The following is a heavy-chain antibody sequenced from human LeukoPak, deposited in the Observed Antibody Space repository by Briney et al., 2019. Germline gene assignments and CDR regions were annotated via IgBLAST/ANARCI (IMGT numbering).Heavy chain of an antibody. CDR2: ISSGSSYI. D-gene: IGHD5-24*01. Sequence: PGGSLRLSCAASGFTFSSYSMNWVRQAPGKGLEWVSSISSGSSYIYYADSVKGRFTISRDNAKNSLYLQMNSLRAEDTAVYYCASAREMATIRSYWGQGTLVTVSS. V-gene: IGHV3-21*01. J-gene: IGHJ4*02. CDR1: GFTFSSYS. CDR3: ASAREMATIRSY.